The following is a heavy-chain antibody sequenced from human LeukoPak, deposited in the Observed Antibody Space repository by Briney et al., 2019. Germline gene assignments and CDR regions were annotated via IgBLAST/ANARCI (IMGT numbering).Heavy chain of an antibody. D-gene: IGHD5-24*01. J-gene: IGHJ5*02. CDR3: ARDRGSHLDYNWFDP. V-gene: IGHV4-4*07. Sequence: SETLSLTCTVSGGSISSYYWSWIRQPAGKGLEWIGRIYTSGSTNYSPSLKSRVTMSVDTSKNQFSLKLSSVTAADTAAYYCARDRGSHLDYNWFDPWGQGTLVTVSS. CDR2: IYTSGST. CDR1: GGSISSYY.